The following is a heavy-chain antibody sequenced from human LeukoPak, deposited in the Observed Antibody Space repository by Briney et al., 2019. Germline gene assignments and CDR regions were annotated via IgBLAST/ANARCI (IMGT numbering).Heavy chain of an antibody. D-gene: IGHD3-10*01. CDR3: ARAMVRGLNALGY. CDR2: INHSGST. J-gene: IGHJ4*02. V-gene: IGHV4-34*01. CDR1: GVSFSGYY. Sequence: SETLSLTCAVYGVSFSGYYWSWIRQPPGKGLEWIGEINHSGSTNYNPSLKSRVSISVDTSKNQFSLNLISVTAADTAVYYCARAMVRGLNALGYWGQGTLVTVSS.